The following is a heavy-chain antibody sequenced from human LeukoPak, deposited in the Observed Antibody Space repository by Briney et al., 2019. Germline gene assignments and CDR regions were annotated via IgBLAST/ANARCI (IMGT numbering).Heavy chain of an antibody. CDR3: ARELSCSSTSCNYFDY. D-gene: IGHD2-2*01. CDR2: ISAYNGNT. CDR1: GYTFTSYG. Sequence: ASVKVSCKASGYTFTSYGISWVRQAPGQGLEWMGWISAYNGNTNYARKLQGRVTMTTDTSTSTAYMELRSLRSDDTAVYYCARELSCSSTSCNYFDYWGQGTLVTVSS. J-gene: IGHJ4*02. V-gene: IGHV1-18*01.